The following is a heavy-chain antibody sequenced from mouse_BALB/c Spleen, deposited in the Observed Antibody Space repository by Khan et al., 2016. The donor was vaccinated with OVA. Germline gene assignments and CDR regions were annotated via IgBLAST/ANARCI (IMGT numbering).Heavy chain of an antibody. CDR3: ARRDYFGYTFAY. J-gene: IGHJ3*01. Sequence: QVQLQQSGAELARPGASVKLSCKASGYTFTDYYINWVKQRTGQGLEWIAEISPGSGDTYYNENFTGTATLTADKSSTTAYIQLSSLTSEASAVYFCARRDYFGYTFAYWGQGTLVTVSA. V-gene: IGHV1-77*01. CDR1: GYTFTDYY. CDR2: ISPGSGDT. D-gene: IGHD1-2*01.